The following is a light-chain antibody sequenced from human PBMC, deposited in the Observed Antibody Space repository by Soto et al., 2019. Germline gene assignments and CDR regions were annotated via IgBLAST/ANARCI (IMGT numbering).Light chain of an antibody. CDR2: AAS. CDR3: QQSYSSPYT. CDR1: QSISTY. V-gene: IGKV1-39*01. J-gene: IGKJ2*01. Sequence: DIQMTQSPSSLSASVGDRVTISCRASQSISTYLNWYRQKPGKAPELLIYAASSLQSGVPSRFSGSGSGTDFTLTISSLQPEDFSTYFCQQSYSSPYTVGQGTKLEIK.